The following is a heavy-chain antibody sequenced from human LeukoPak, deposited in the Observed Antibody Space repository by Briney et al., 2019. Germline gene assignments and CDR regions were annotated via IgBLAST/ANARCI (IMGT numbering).Heavy chain of an antibody. J-gene: IGHJ3*01. CDR2: IYHSGNI. CDR1: GDSISSRDW. CDR3: ARDPVATPGTAFDL. D-gene: IGHD6-13*01. Sequence: KTSETLSFTCAVSGDSISSRDWWSWVRQPPGGGLEWIAEIYHSGNINYDPSLKSRVTISVDKSKNQISLKVDSVTAADTAVYYCARDPVATPGTAFDLWGHGTMVTVSS. V-gene: IGHV4-4*02.